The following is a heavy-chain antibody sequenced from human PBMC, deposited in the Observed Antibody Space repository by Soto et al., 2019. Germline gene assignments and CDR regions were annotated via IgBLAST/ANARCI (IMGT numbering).Heavy chain of an antibody. Sequence: ASVKVSCKASGGTFSSYAINWVRQATGQGLEWMGWMNPNSGNTGYAQKFQGRVTMTRNTSISTAYMELSSLRSEDTAVYYCARGFKYYDFWSGYYVYYYYGMDVWGQGTTVTVSS. D-gene: IGHD3-3*01. CDR2: MNPNSGNT. CDR3: ARGFKYYDFWSGYYVYYYYGMDV. J-gene: IGHJ6*02. CDR1: GGTFSSYA. V-gene: IGHV1-8*02.